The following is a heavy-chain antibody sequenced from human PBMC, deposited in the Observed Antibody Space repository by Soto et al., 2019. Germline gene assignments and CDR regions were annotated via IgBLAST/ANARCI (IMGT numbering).Heavy chain of an antibody. CDR2: ISSSSSYI. CDR3: ARDASRSYDDGSGYCWLGD. D-gene: IGHD3-22*01. V-gene: IGHV3-21*01. Sequence: EVQLAESGGGLVKPGGSLRLSCAASGFTFSSYSMNWVRQAPGKGLEWVASISSSSSYIYYADSVKGRFTISRDNAKNSLYLQVHILRSEDTAVYYCARDASRSYDDGSGYCWLGDWGHGPLVTVSS. CDR1: GFTFSSYS. J-gene: IGHJ1*01.